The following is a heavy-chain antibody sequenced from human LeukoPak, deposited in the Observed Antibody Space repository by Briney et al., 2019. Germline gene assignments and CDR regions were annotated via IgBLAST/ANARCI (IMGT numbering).Heavy chain of an antibody. CDR2: ISYDGSNK. D-gene: IGHD2-2*01. CDR3: AKGYCRSTSCPRSYGMDV. J-gene: IGHJ6*02. CDR1: GLTFSSYG. V-gene: IGHV3-30*18. Sequence: GGSLRLSCAASGLTFSSYGMHWVRQAPGKGLEWVAVISYDGSNKYYAESLKGRFTISRDDSKNTLYLQMNSLRPEDTAVYHCAKGYCRSTSCPRSYGMDVWGQGTTVTVSS.